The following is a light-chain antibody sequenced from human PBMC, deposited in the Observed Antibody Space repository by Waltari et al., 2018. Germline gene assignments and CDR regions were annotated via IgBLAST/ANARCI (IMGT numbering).Light chain of an antibody. CDR1: QSINRN. V-gene: IGKV3-15*01. CDR3: QQYNDWPDT. J-gene: IGKJ5*01. CDR2: GTS. Sequence: EIVMTQSPGPLSVSPGERATIPCRASQSINRNLAWYQQKSGQAPRLLIYGTSTRATGIPARFSGSGSGTEFTLTISSLQSEDFAVYYCQQYNDWPDTFGQGTRLEIK.